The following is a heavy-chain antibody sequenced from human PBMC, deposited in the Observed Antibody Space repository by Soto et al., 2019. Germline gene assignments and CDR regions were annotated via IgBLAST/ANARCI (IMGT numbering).Heavy chain of an antibody. V-gene: IGHV3-23*01. CDR1: GFTFGSYA. Sequence: EVQLLESGGGLVQPGGSLRLSCAASGFTFGSYAMIWVRQAPGKGLGWVSTISSSGDSTYYADSVKGRFTVSRDNSMNTLYMQMNSLRAEDTAVYYCAKSDTALSYGFDPWGQGPLVTVSS. D-gene: IGHD5-18*01. CDR3: AKSDTALSYGFDP. J-gene: IGHJ5*02. CDR2: ISSSGDST.